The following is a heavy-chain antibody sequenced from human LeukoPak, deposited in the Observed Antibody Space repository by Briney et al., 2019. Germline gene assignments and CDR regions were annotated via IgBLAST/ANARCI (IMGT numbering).Heavy chain of an antibody. D-gene: IGHD6-13*01. CDR2: ISSSSSYI. V-gene: IGHV3-21*01. J-gene: IGHJ6*03. CDR1: RFTFSSYS. CDR3: ARDEIFIAAAGEEYYYYMDV. Sequence: KTGGSLRLSCAASRFTFSSYSMNWVRQAPGKGLEWVSSISSSSSYIYYADSVKGRFTISRDNAKNSLYLQMNSLRAEDTAVYYCARDEIFIAAAGEEYYYYMDVWGKGTTVTVSS.